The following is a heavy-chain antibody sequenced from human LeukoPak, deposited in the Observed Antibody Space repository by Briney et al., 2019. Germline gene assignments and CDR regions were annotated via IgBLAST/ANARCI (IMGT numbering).Heavy chain of an antibody. CDR3: ARHVGMATRGFDY. D-gene: IGHD5-24*01. V-gene: IGHV4-59*08. Sequence: PSETLSLTCTVSGGSISSYYWGWIRQPPGKGLEWIAYISDIGSINYNPSLKSRVTISVDTSKNQFSLKLSSVTAADTAVYYCARHVGMATRGFDYWGQGTLVTVSS. CDR2: ISDIGSI. CDR1: GGSISSYY. J-gene: IGHJ4*02.